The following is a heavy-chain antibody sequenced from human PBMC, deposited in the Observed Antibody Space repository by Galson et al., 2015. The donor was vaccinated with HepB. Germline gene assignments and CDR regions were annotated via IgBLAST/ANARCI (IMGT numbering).Heavy chain of an antibody. CDR3: SRYSSGWYFDY. CDR1: GDSVSSNSAA. J-gene: IGHJ4*02. CDR2: TYYRSKWYN. Sequence: CAISGDSVSSNSAAWNRIRQSPSRGLEWLGRTYYRSKWYNDYAVSVNGRITINPDTSKNQFSLQLNSVTPEDTAVHYCSRYSSGWYFDYWGQGTLVTVSS. D-gene: IGHD6-19*01. V-gene: IGHV6-1*01.